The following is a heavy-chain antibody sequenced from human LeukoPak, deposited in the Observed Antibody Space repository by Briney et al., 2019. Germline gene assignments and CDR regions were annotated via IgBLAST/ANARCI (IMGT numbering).Heavy chain of an antibody. CDR3: ARVGYYYYGMDV. CDR1: SGSISSYY. CDR2: IYYTGST. Sequence: SETLSLTCTVSSGSISSYYWSWIRQPPGKGLEWIGYIYYTGSTNYNPSLKSRVTISADTSKSQFSLKLSSVTAADTAVYYCARVGYYYYGMDVWGQGTTVTVSS. V-gene: IGHV4-59*01. J-gene: IGHJ6*02.